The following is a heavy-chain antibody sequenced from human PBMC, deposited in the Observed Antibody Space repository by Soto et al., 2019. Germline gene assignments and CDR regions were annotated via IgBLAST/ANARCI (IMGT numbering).Heavy chain of an antibody. J-gene: IGHJ2*01. Sequence: QVQLVESGGGVVQPGRSLRLSCAASGFTFSSYGMHWVRQAPGKGLEWVAVISYDGSNKYYADSVKGRFTISRDNSKNTLYLQMNSLRAEDTAVYYCAKDRVYGDYVEYFDLWGRGTLVTVSS. CDR1: GFTFSSYG. V-gene: IGHV3-30*18. CDR2: ISYDGSNK. CDR3: AKDRVYGDYVEYFDL. D-gene: IGHD4-17*01.